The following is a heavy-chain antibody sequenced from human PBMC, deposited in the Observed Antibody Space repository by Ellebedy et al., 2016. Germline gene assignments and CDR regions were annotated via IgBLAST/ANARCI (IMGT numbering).Heavy chain of an antibody. CDR1: GGSFSGYY. CDR2: INHSGST. CDR3: ASTYYDFWSGYAPGYFDY. J-gene: IGHJ4*02. Sequence: GSLRLXXAVYGGSFSGYYWSWIRQPPGKGLEWIGEINHSGSTNYNPSLKSRVTISVDTSKNQFSLKLSSVTAADTAVYYCASTYYDFWSGYAPGYFDYWGQGTLVTVSS. V-gene: IGHV4-34*01. D-gene: IGHD3-3*01.